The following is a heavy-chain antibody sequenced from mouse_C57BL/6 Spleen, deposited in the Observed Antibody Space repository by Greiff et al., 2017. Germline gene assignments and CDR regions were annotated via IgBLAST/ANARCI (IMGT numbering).Heavy chain of an antibody. V-gene: IGHV1-75*01. Sequence: VQLQQSGPELVKPGASVKISCKASGYTFTDYYINWVKQRPGQGLEWIGWIFPGSGSTYYNEKFKGKATLTVDKSSRTAYMLLSSLTSEDSAVYFCARSGWDHFDYWGQGTTLTVSS. CDR3: ARSGWDHFDY. CDR2: IFPGSGST. CDR1: GYTFTDYY. D-gene: IGHD3-1*01. J-gene: IGHJ2*01.